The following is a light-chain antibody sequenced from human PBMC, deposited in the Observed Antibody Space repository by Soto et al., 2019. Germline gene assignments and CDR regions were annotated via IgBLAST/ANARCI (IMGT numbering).Light chain of an antibody. CDR2: KAS. V-gene: IGKV1-5*03. CDR3: QHYDNSRLT. Sequence: DIQMTQSPSTLSASVGDRVTITCRASQSISTWLAWYQQKPGKAPKLLIYKASSLESGVPSRFSGSGSGTEFTLTSSSLQTDDSATYYCQHYDNSRLTFGGGTKVEIK. CDR1: QSISTW. J-gene: IGKJ4*01.